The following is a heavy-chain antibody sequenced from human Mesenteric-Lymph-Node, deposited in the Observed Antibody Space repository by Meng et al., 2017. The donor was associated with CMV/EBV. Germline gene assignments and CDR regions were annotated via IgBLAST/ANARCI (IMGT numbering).Heavy chain of an antibody. CDR1: GYTFSSYN. CDR2: IDPTAGHT. V-gene: IGHV1-46*01. J-gene: IGHJ6*02. D-gene: IGHD6-13*01. CDR3: ARAPGAYSSSWYEADV. Sequence: ASVKVSCKASGYTFSSYNMHWVRQARGQGLDWMGIIDPTAGHTSYAQKFQGRVTMTRDTSKNQFSLKLSSVTAADTAVYYCARAPGAYSSSWYEADVWGQGTTVTVSS.